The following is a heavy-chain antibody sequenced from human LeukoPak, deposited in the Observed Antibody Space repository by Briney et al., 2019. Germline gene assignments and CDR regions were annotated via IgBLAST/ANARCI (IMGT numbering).Heavy chain of an antibody. V-gene: IGHV3-13*01. D-gene: IGHD5-24*01. CDR2: IGTAGDT. Sequence: PGGSLRLSCAASGFTFSSYDMHWVRQATGKGLEWVSAIGTAGDTYYPGSVKGRFTISRDSAKNSLYLQMNSLRAEDTAVYYCAMKAVPRPRLHDAFDFWGQGTVVSVSS. J-gene: IGHJ3*01. CDR3: AMKAVPRPRLHDAFDF. CDR1: GFTFSSYD.